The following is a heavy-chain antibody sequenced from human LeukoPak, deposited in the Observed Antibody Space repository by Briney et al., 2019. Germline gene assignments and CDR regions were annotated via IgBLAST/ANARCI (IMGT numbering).Heavy chain of an antibody. Sequence: GGSLRLSCSASGFTFSTYWMTWVRQAPGKGLEWVANIKQDGSEKYYADSVKGRFTISRDNAKNSLYLQMNSLGAEDTAVYYCARATGSGIMYYYDRSGYSLDYWGQGTLVTVSS. CDR2: IKQDGSEK. D-gene: IGHD3-22*01. CDR3: ARATGSGIMYYYDRSGYSLDY. J-gene: IGHJ4*02. CDR1: GFTFSTYW. V-gene: IGHV3-7*01.